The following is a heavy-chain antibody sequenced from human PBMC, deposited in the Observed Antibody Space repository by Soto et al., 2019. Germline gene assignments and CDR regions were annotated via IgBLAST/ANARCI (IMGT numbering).Heavy chain of an antibody. J-gene: IGHJ6*02. D-gene: IGHD1-20*01. V-gene: IGHV4-30-4*01. CDR3: ARDRSNWTTRAYYYGMDV. CDR2: IYYGGST. Sequence: SETLSLTCTVSGGSISSGDYYWSWIRQPPGKGLEWIGYIYYGGSTYYNPSLKSRVTISVDTSKNQFSLKLSSVTAADTAVYYCARDRSNWTTRAYYYGMDVWGQGTKVTVYS. CDR1: GGSISSGDYY.